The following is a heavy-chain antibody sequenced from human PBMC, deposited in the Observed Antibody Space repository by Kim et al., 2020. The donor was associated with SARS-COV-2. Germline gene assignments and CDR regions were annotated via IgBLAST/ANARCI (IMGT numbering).Heavy chain of an antibody. CDR1: GFTFSSYA. D-gene: IGHD2-15*01. CDR2: ISYDGSNK. CDR3: ARGGVVAAFSTDAFDI. Sequence: GGSLRLSCAASGFTFSSYAMHWVRQAPGKGLEWVAVISYDGSNKYYVDSVKGRFTISRDNSKNTLYLQMNSLRAEDTAVYYCARGGVVAAFSTDAFDIWGQGTMVTVSS. J-gene: IGHJ3*02. V-gene: IGHV3-30*04.